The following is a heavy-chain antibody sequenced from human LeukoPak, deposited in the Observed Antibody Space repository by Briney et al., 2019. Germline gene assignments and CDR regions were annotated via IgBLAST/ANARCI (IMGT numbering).Heavy chain of an antibody. CDR1: GFTFSSYG. CDR2: IRYDGSNK. CDR3: AKAPSVYFDWLVFDY. D-gene: IGHD3-9*01. J-gene: IGHJ4*02. Sequence: PGGSLRLSCAASGFTFSSYGMHWVRQAPGKGLEWVAFIRYDGSNKYYADSVKGRFTISRDNSKNTLYLQMNSLRAEDTAVYYCAKAPSVYFDWLVFDYWGQGTLVTVSS. V-gene: IGHV3-30*02.